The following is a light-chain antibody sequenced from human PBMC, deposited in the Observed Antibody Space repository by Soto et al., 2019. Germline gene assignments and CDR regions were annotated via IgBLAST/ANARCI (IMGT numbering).Light chain of an antibody. V-gene: IGLV1-44*01. J-gene: IGLJ1*01. CDR1: SSNIGSNT. CDR3: AAWDDSLNAYV. CDR2: SNN. Sequence: QSVLTQPPSASGTPGQRVTISCSGSSSNIGSNTVNWYQHLPGTAPKLLIYSNNQRPSGVPVRFSGSKSGTSASLAISGLQSEDEADYYCAAWDDSLNAYVFGTGTKLTVL.